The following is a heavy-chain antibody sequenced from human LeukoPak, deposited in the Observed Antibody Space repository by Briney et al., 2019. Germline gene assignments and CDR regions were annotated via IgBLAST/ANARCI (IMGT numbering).Heavy chain of an antibody. CDR3: ASPSIDYYDSSGYYGLFVY. V-gene: IGHV1-69*13. J-gene: IGHJ4*02. CDR2: IIPIFGTA. D-gene: IGHD3-22*01. CDR1: GGTFSNYA. Sequence: SVTVSCKASGGTFSNYAISWVRQAPGQGLEWMGGIIPIFGTANYAQKFQGRVTITADESTSTAYMELSSLRSEDTAVYYCASPSIDYYDSSGYYGLFVYWGQGTLVTVSS.